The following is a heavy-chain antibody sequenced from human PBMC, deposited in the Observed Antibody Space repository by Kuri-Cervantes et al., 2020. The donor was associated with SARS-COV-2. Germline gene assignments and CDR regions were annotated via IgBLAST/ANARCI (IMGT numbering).Heavy chain of an antibody. J-gene: IGHJ4*02. CDR1: RGSISSGGHY. CDR3: ARVGVSSGWYLDY. Sequence: GSLRLSCVVSRGSISSGGHYWGWVRQPPGKGLEWIGSINYSGSTFYSPNLKSRVTISVDTSTNQFSLKLTSVTAADTAVYYCARVGVSSGWYLDYWGQGTLVTVSS. V-gene: IGHV4-39*01. D-gene: IGHD6-19*01. CDR2: INYSGST.